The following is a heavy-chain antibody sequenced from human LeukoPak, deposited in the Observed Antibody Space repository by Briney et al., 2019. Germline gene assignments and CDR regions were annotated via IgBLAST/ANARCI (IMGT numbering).Heavy chain of an antibody. V-gene: IGHV3-53*01. J-gene: IGHJ4*02. Sequence: GGSLRLSCAASGFTVSSNYMSWVRQAPGKGLEWVSVIYSSGSTYYADSVKGRFTISRDDSKNTLYLQLNSLRVEDTAVYYCARDHDSSSWDWGQGTLVTVSS. CDR1: GFTVSSNY. CDR2: IYSSGST. CDR3: ARDHDSSSWD. D-gene: IGHD6-13*01.